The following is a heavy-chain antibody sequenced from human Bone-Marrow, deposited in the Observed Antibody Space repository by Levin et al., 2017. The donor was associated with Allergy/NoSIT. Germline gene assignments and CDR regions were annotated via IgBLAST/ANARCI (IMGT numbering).Heavy chain of an antibody. D-gene: IGHD6-13*01. Sequence: GGSLRLSCAASGFTFSSYGMHWVRQAPGKGLEWVAVISYDGSNKYYADSVKGRFTISRDNSKNTLYLQMNSLRAEDTAVYYCAKIGSRKDKNYYYYYGMDVWGQGTTVTVSS. CDR1: GFTFSSYG. J-gene: IGHJ6*02. CDR3: AKIGSRKDKNYYYYYGMDV. CDR2: ISYDGSNK. V-gene: IGHV3-30*18.